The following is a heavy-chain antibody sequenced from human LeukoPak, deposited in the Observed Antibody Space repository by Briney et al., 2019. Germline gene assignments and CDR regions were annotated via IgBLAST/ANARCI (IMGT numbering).Heavy chain of an antibody. V-gene: IGHV1-69*05. CDR1: GCTFSSYA. CDR2: IIPNFGTA. J-gene: IGHJ4*02. CDR3: ARDRRTYSTSSGYDY. Sequence: GASVKVSCKASGCTFSSYAISWVRQAPGQGLEWMGGIIPNFGTANYAQKFQGRVTITTDESTSTAYMQLSSLRSEDTAVYYCARDRRTYSTSSGYDYWGQGTLVTVSS. D-gene: IGHD6-6*01.